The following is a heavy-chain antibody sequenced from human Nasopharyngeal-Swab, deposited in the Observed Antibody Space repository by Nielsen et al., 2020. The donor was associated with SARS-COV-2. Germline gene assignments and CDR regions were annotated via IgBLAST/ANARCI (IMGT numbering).Heavy chain of an antibody. D-gene: IGHD3-10*01. J-gene: IGHJ6*02. CDR2: INPKSGGT. CDR3: ASDVRGGSMDV. Sequence: ASVTVTCKAPGYTFTDYEMHWVRHAPGKGLEWMGRINPKSGGTNYAQKFQGRVTMTRDTSISTAYMELSRLRSDDTAVYYCASDVRGGSMDVWGQGATVTVSS. V-gene: IGHV1-2*06. CDR1: GYTFTDYE.